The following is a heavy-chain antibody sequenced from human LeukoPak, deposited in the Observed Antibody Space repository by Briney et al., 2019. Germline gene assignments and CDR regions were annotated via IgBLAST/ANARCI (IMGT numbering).Heavy chain of an antibody. Sequence: PSETLSLTCTVSGGSISSYYWSWIRQPPGKGLEWIGYIYYSGSTNYNPSLKSRVTISVDTSKNQFSLKLSSVTAADTAVYYCARLRAAAGAFDIWGQGTMVTVSS. V-gene: IGHV4-59*08. D-gene: IGHD2-15*01. J-gene: IGHJ3*02. CDR3: ARLRAAAGAFDI. CDR1: GGSISSYY. CDR2: IYYSGST.